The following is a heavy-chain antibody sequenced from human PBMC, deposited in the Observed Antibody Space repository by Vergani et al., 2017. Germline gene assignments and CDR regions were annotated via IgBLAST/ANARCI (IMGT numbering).Heavy chain of an antibody. CDR2: IDHTGRP. J-gene: IGHJ6*03. D-gene: IGHD4-11*01. V-gene: IGHV4-34*05. CDR3: ARVNTETNGHLYYYYYMDV. Sequence: QVQLQQWGGGLLKPSETLSLTCVVNGGSFTSYHWSWIRQSLGEGLEWVGDIDHTGRPDYNPSLTRRPTMSVDKSRNQFSLTLNSVTATDTAIYFCARVNTETNGHLYYYYYMDVWGQGTAGTVS. CDR1: GGSFTSYH.